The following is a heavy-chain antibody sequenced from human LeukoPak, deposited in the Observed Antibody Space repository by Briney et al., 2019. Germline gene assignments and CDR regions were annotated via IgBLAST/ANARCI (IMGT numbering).Heavy chain of an antibody. D-gene: IGHD3-22*01. CDR2: IYYSGST. J-gene: IGHJ4*02. Sequence: KPSETLSLTCTVSGGSISSYYWSWIRQPPGKGLEWIGYIYYSGSTNYNPSLKSRVTISVDTSKNQFSLKLSSVTAADTAVYYCARLTYYYDSSGYHFDNWGQGTLVTVSS. CDR1: GGSISSYY. V-gene: IGHV4-59*08. CDR3: ARLTYYYDSSGYHFDN.